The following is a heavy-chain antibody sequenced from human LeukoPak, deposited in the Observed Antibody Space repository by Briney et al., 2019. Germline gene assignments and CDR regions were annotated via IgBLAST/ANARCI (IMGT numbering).Heavy chain of an antibody. V-gene: IGHV4-39*01. CDR2: IYYSGST. CDR1: GGSISSSSYY. J-gene: IGHJ5*02. CDR3: ARITIFGVVIP. Sequence: SETLSLTCTVPGGSISSSSYYWGWIRQPPGKGLEWIGSIYYSGSTYYNPSLKSRVTISVDTSKNQFSLKLSSVAAADTAVYYCARITIFGVVIPWGQGTLVTVSS. D-gene: IGHD3-3*01.